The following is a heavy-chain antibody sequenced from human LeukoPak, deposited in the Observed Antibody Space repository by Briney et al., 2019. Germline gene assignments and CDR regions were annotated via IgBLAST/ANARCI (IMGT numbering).Heavy chain of an antibody. CDR3: ARQSDIAAPGDAFDP. J-gene: IGHJ3*01. Sequence: GESLRTSSKGSGYSFTSYWISWVRQMPGKGLEWMGRIDPSDSYTKYSPSFQGHVTLSADKSISTAYLQWSSLKASDTAMYFCARQSDIAAPGDAFDPWGQGTMVPVSS. D-gene: IGHD6-13*01. CDR1: GYSFTSYW. V-gene: IGHV5-10-1*01. CDR2: IDPSDSYT.